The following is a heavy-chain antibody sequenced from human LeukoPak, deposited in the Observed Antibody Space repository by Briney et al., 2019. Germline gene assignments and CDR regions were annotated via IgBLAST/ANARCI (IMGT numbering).Heavy chain of an antibody. CDR3: VKDRVVRGYGLEV. V-gene: IGHV3-23*01. Sequence: GGSLRLSCAASGFTFRSYVMSWVRLAPGKGLEWVSGLNTDGAWIYYADSVKGRLTISRDKSRNILYLQMNRLRAEDTAVYYCVKDRVVRGYGLEVWGQGTTVTVSS. CDR2: LNTDGAWI. D-gene: IGHD3-10*01. CDR1: GFTFRSYV. J-gene: IGHJ6*02.